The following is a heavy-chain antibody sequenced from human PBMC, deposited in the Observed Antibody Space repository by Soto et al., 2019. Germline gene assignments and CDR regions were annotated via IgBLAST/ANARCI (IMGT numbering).Heavy chain of an antibody. Sequence: QVPLQESGPGLVKPSETLSLSCTVSGGSISNYYWSWFRQTPGKGLEWIGYVHDSWGSNYNPSLKRRVAIALDTSKSQFSLKLTSVTATDTAVYYCARQGFGALHGLVDVWCQGTTVTVSS. CDR1: GGSISNYY. CDR3: ARQGFGALHGLVDV. V-gene: IGHV4-59*08. J-gene: IGHJ6*02. D-gene: IGHD3-10*01. CDR2: VHDSWGS.